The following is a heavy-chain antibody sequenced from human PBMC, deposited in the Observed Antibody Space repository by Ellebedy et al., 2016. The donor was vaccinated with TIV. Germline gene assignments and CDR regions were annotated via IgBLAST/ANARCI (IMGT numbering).Heavy chain of an antibody. D-gene: IGHD2-2*02. CDR1: GGSFSGYY. Sequence: SETLSLXCAVYGGSFSGYYWSWIRQPPGKGLEWIGEINHSGSTNYNPSLKSRVTISVDTSKNQFSLKLSSVTAADTAVYYCARSYCSSTSCYRGWFDPWGQGTLVTVSS. V-gene: IGHV4-34*01. CDR3: ARSYCSSTSCYRGWFDP. CDR2: INHSGST. J-gene: IGHJ5*02.